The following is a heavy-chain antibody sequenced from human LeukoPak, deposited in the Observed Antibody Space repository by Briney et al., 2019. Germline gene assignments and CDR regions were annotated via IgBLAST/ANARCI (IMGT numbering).Heavy chain of an antibody. CDR1: GFSFSRYW. CDR2: IKPDGSEI. CDR3: ARDHPSMSGNYYRTAFAI. D-gene: IGHD1-26*01. J-gene: IGHJ3*02. V-gene: IGHV3-7*03. Sequence: GGSLRLSCEASGFSFSRYWMSWVRQAPVGGLEWVANIKPDGSEIYYVDSVKGRFTISRDNAKNSLYLQMNSLRAEDTALYYCARDHPSMSGNYYRTAFAIWGQGTMVTVSS.